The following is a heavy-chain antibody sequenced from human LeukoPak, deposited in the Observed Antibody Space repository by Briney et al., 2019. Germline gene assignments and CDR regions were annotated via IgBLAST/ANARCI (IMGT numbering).Heavy chain of an antibody. CDR2: ITGNGATT. D-gene: IGHD5-12*01. J-gene: IGHJ4*02. V-gene: IGHV3-23*01. CDR1: GFSFSNYG. CDR3: ASGVSASRY. Sequence: GGSLRLSCAASGFSFSNYGMNWVRQAPGKGLEWVSGITGNGATTYYADSVKGRFTISRDNSRNTVYLQMNSLRVEDTAVYYCASGVSASRYWGQGTLVTVSS.